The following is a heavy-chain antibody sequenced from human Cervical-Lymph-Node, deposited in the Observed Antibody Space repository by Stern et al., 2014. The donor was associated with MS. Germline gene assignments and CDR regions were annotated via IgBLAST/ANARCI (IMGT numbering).Heavy chain of an antibody. D-gene: IGHD6-6*01. Sequence: VQLVESGAEVEKPGASVKVSCKASGYRFPDYYLHWVRQAPGQGLEWMGRINPKSGGTSYAQSFQGRVTLTRDTSITTAYMDLSRLTSDDTAVYYCTRALRIADRPSPGGHWFDPWGQGTLVIVSS. CDR2: INPKSGGT. CDR1: GYRFPDYY. J-gene: IGHJ5*02. V-gene: IGHV1-2*02. CDR3: TRALRIADRPSPGGHWFDP.